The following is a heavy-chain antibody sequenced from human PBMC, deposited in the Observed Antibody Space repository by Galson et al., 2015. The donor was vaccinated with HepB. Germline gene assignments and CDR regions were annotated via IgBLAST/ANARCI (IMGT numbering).Heavy chain of an antibody. Sequence: SLRLSRAASGFTFDDYTMHWVRQAPGKGLEWVSLISWDGGSTYYADSVKGRFTISRDNSKNSLYLQMNSLRTEDTALYYCSRSIAAAGGWDAFDIWGQGTMVTVSS. CDR1: GFTFDDYT. V-gene: IGHV3-43*01. CDR2: ISWDGGST. D-gene: IGHD6-13*01. J-gene: IGHJ3*02. CDR3: SRSIAAAGGWDAFDI.